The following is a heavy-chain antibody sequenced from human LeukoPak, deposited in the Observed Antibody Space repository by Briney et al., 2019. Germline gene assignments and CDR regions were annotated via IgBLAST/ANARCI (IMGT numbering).Heavy chain of an antibody. J-gene: IGHJ4*02. Sequence: KPSETLSLTCTVSGGSISSSSYYWGWIRQPPGKGLEWIGSIYYSGSTYYNPSLKSRVTISVDTSQNHFSLKLSSVTAADTAVYYCAGAFYYDSSGPEDYFDYGGQGTLVTVSS. V-gene: IGHV4-39*02. CDR3: AGAFYYDSSGPEDYFDY. CDR1: GGSISSSSYY. D-gene: IGHD3-22*01. CDR2: IYYSGST.